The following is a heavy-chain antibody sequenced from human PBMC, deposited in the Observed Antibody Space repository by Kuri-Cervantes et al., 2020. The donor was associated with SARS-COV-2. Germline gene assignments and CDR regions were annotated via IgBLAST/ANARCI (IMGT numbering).Heavy chain of an antibody. CDR1: GGTFSSYA. D-gene: IGHD1-14*01. Sequence: SVKVSCKASGGTFSSYAISWVRQALGQGLEWMGGIIPIFGTANYAQKFQGRVTITADKSTSTAYMELSSLRSEDTAVYYCARDLQRGTFDIWGQGTMVTVSS. V-gene: IGHV1-69*06. J-gene: IGHJ3*02. CDR2: IIPIFGTA. CDR3: ARDLQRGTFDI.